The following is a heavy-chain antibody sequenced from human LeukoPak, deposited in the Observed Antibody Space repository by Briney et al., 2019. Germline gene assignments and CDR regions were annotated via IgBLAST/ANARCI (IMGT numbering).Heavy chain of an antibody. V-gene: IGHV3-15*07. J-gene: IGHJ4*02. Sequence: GGSLRLSCAASGFTFSNAWMNWVRQAPGKGLEWVGRIKSKTDGGTTDCAAPVKGRFTISRDDSKNTLYLQMNSLKTEDTAVYHCTTAAFVGATAYWGQGALVIVSS. CDR1: GFTFSNAW. CDR3: TTAAFVGATAY. D-gene: IGHD1-26*01. CDR2: IKSKTDGGTT.